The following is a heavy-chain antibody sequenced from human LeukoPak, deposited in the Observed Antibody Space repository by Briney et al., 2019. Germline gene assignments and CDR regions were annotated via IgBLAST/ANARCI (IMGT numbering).Heavy chain of an antibody. D-gene: IGHD3-22*01. CDR3: ARDYYDSRGEAFDI. CDR2: IFYVGST. V-gene: IGHV4-59*11. J-gene: IGHJ3*02. Sequence: PSETLSLTCTVSGDSIGSHYWSWIRQPPGKGLEWIGYIFYVGSTNYNPSLKNRVTISVDTSKNQLSLKLNSVTAADTAVYYCARDYYDSRGEAFDIWGQGQWSPSLQ. CDR1: GDSIGSHY.